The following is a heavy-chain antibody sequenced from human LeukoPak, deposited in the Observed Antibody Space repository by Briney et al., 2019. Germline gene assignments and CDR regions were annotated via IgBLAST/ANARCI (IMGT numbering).Heavy chain of an antibody. D-gene: IGHD6-13*01. CDR2: RNPNSGNT. V-gene: IGHV1-8*01. CDR3: ARGLRREQQLLRAFDY. J-gene: IGHJ4*02. CDR1: GYTFTNYD. Sequence: GASVKVSCKASGYTFTNYDINWGRQASGQGLEWMGWRNPNSGNTGSAQKSQGRVTMTSNTSISTAYMELSSLRSEYTGVYYCARGLRREQQLLRAFDYWGQGTPVTVSS.